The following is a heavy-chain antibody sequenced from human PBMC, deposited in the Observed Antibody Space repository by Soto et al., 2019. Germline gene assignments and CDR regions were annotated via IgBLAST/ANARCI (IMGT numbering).Heavy chain of an antibody. CDR1: GFTFSSNS. Sequence: GGSLRLSCAAAGFTFSSNSMNWVRQAPGKGLEWISYISSSSRTIYYADSVKGRFTISRDNAKNSLYLQMNSLRAEDTAVYYCAREWDGDGYNSGWFDPWGQGTLVTVSS. CDR2: ISSSSRTI. J-gene: IGHJ5*02. V-gene: IGHV3-48*01. D-gene: IGHD5-12*01. CDR3: AREWDGDGYNSGWFDP.